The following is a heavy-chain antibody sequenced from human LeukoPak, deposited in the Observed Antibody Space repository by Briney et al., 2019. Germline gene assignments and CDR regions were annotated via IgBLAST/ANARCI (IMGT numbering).Heavy chain of an antibody. V-gene: IGHV4-59*08. CDR3: GRRVEDASDI. D-gene: IGHD3-3*01. CDR2: IYYSGST. CDR1: GGSISSYY. Sequence: SEPLSLTCTVSGGSISSYYWSWIRKPPGKRLEWIGYIYYSGSTNYNPSLKSRVTISVDTSKNQFSLKLSSVTASDTAVYYCGRRVEDASDIWGQGTMVTVSS. J-gene: IGHJ3*02.